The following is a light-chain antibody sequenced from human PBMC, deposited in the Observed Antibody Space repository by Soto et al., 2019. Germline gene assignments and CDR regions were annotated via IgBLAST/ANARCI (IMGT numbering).Light chain of an antibody. CDR2: DAS. CDR3: QQRSNWPIT. J-gene: IGKJ5*01. V-gene: IGKV3-11*01. Sequence: PGERATLSCRASQSVSRYLAWYQQKPGQAPRLLIYDASNRATGIPARFSGSGSGTDFTLTINSLEPEDFAVYYCQQRSNWPITFGQGTRLEIK. CDR1: QSVSRY.